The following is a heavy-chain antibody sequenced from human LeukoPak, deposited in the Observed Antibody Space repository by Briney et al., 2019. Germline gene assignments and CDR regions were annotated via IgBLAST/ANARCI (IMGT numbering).Heavy chain of an antibody. Sequence: ASVKVSCKASGYTFTGYYMRWVRQAPGQGLEWMGWINPNSGGTNSAQTFQGRVSMTRDTSISTAHMELSRLRSDDTAVYYCATYPGTVAPGGMDVWGQGGAVSVSS. V-gene: IGHV1-2*02. CDR1: GYTFTGYY. D-gene: IGHD2-2*01. CDR3: ATYPGTVAPGGMDV. CDR2: INPNSGGT. J-gene: IGHJ6*02.